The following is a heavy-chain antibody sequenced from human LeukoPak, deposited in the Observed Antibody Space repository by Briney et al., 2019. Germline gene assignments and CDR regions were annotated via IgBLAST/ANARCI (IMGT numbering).Heavy chain of an antibody. CDR2: LGNDGDT. CDR3: AKQEGWELGDYYFDY. D-gene: IGHD1-26*01. V-gene: IGHV3-23*01. CDR1: GFIFRDEA. Sequence: GGSLRLSCVASGFIFRDEAMSWVRQAPGKGLEWVSTLGNDGDTYYADSVKGRFTISRGNSRNTMYLQTNSLRAEDTALYYCAKQEGWELGDYYFDYWGQGTLVTVSS. J-gene: IGHJ4*02.